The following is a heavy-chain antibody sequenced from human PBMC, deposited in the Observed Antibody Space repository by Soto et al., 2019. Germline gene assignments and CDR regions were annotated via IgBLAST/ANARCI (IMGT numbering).Heavy chain of an antibody. CDR3: ARAGLYNYFNRSDYNPYYFAS. Sequence: QLQLQESGSGLVKPSETLSLTCAVSGGSITSGRNSWTWIRQPPGKGLEWIGSISHSGNTAYRSSLKSRITISVYGSNNQFSLNLNPATAADTAMYYCARAGLYNYFNRSDYNPYYFASWGQGTLVTVSS. CDR2: ISHSGNT. CDR1: GGSITSGRNS. J-gene: IGHJ4*02. D-gene: IGHD3-22*01. V-gene: IGHV4-30-2*01.